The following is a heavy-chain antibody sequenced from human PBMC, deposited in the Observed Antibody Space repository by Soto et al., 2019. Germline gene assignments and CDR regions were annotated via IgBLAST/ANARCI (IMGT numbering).Heavy chain of an antibody. J-gene: IGHJ4*02. V-gene: IGHV3-30-3*01. CDR2: ISYDGSNT. CDR1: GFTFSSYA. CDR3: ARTSPGFMTTVTPLDY. Sequence: GGSLRLSCAASGFTFSSYAMHWVRQAPGKGLEWVAVISYDGSNTYYADSVKGRVTISRDNSKDTLYLQVISMRAEDTAVYYCARTSPGFMTTVTPLDYWGQGTLFTVSS. D-gene: IGHD4-17*01.